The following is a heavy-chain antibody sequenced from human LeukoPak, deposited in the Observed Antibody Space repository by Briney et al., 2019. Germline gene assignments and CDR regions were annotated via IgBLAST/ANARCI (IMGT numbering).Heavy chain of an antibody. D-gene: IGHD3-9*01. CDR3: AKGKAYDNLDWFDP. V-gene: IGHV3-23*01. CDR1: GFTFSNYA. J-gene: IGHJ5*02. Sequence: GGFLRLSCAASGFTFSNYAMTWVRQAPGKGLEWVSSIIGSGGLTFYADSVKGRFTISRDNSKNMLYLQMNSLRAEDTAKYYCAKGKAYDNLDWFDPWGQGTLVTVSS. CDR2: IIGSGGLT.